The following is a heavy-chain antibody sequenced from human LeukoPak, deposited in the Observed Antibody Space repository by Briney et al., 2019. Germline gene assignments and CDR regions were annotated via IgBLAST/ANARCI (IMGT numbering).Heavy chain of an antibody. Sequence: GGSLLLSCHASGFTFSDYAMSWVRPAPGKGLEWVSSINPDGGSFFADSVKGRFTISRDDSRSVVYLQMNTLSAEDTAVYYCARSGVATCHYWGQGSLVTVSS. CDR1: GFTFSDYA. CDR3: ARSGVATCHY. V-gene: IGHV3-23*01. D-gene: IGHD3-10*01. CDR2: INPDGGS. J-gene: IGHJ4*02.